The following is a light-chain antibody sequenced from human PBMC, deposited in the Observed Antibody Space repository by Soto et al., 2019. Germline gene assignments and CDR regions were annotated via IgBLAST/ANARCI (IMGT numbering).Light chain of an antibody. J-gene: IGLJ3*02. V-gene: IGLV2-14*03. Sequence: QSVLTQPASVSGSPGQSITISGTGTSNDVGADNYVCWYQQHPDNAPKLIIYELTNRPSGVSNRFSGSKSGDTASLTISGLQAEDEADYYCSSYSTTSTLVVFGGGTKVTVL. CDR3: SSYSTTSTLVV. CDR1: SNDVGADNY. CDR2: ELT.